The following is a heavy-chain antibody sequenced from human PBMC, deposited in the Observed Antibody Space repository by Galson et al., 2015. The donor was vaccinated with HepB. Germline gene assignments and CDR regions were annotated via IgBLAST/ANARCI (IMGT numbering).Heavy chain of an antibody. CDR3: ARVERLTFYDTCGYYLY. J-gene: IGHJ4*02. CDR2: ISSGSSYT. Sequence: SLRLSCAASGFSFSDYHMSWIRRTPGRGLEWLSDISSGSSYTNHAASVKGRFTSSRDNDKNSVYLDMSNLSAADTAVYYCARVERLTFYDTCGYYLYWGQGTLVTVSS. D-gene: IGHD3-22*01. CDR1: GFSFSDYH. V-gene: IGHV3-11*05.